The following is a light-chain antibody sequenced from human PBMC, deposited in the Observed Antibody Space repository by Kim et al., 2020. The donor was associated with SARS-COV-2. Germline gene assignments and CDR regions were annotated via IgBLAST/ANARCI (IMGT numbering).Light chain of an antibody. J-gene: IGKJ3*01. CDR2: GAS. CDR1: QSVSSSY. Sequence: SPGERATLSRRASQSVSSSYLAWYQQKPGQAPRLLIYGASSRATGIPDRFSGSGSGTDFTLTISRLEPEDFAVYYCQQYGSSPETFGPGTKVDIK. V-gene: IGKV3-20*01. CDR3: QQYGSSPET.